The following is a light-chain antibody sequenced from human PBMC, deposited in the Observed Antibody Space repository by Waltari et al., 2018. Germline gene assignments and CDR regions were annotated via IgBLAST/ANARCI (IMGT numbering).Light chain of an antibody. V-gene: IGKV4-1*01. CDR1: RSVLDSSNNRHY. CDR2: WAS. CDR3: HQDYDIPWT. J-gene: IGKJ1*01. Sequence: DIVMTQSPDSLAVSLGERATINCRSSRSVLDSSNNRHYLAWYQQKPGHPPKLLVSWASTRESGVPDRFSGSGSGTDYTLTISSLQAEDVAVYYCHQDYDIPWTFGQGTRVEIK.